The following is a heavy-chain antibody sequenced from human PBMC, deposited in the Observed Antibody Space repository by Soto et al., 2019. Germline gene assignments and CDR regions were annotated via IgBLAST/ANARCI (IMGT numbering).Heavy chain of an antibody. V-gene: IGHV4-34*01. CDR2: INHSGST. J-gene: IGHJ4*02. CDR3: AGGGYCSGGSCYLTPYFDY. D-gene: IGHD2-15*01. Sequence: KPSETLSLTCAVYGGSFSGYYWSWIRQPPGKGLEWIGEINHSGSTNYNPSLKSRVTISVDTSKNQFSLKLSSVTAADTAVYYCAGGGYCSGGSCYLTPYFDYWGQGTLVTVSS. CDR1: GGSFSGYY.